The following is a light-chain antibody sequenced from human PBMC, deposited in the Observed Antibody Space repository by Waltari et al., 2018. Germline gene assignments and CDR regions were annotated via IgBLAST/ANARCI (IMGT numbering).Light chain of an antibody. CDR1: QSVGSY. Sequence: EIVLTQSPATLSLSPGERATLSCSASQSVGSYLAWYQQKPGQAPRRLISDASIRASGIPARFSGTGSGTDFTLTISSLEPEDFAVYYCQQRTDWPPLTFGGGTKVEI. J-gene: IGKJ4*01. CDR3: QQRTDWPPLT. CDR2: DAS. V-gene: IGKV3-11*01.